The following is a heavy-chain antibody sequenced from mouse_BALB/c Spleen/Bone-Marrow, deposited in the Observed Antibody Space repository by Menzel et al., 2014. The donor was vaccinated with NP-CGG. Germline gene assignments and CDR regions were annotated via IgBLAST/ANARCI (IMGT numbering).Heavy chain of an antibody. J-gene: IGHJ4*01. CDR1: GFSLTSYG. V-gene: IGHV2-9*02. CDR3: ARDYYGSLYAMDY. CDR2: IWAGGST. Sequence: VKLMESGPGLVAPSQSLSITCTVSGFSLTSYGVHWVRQPPGKGLEWLGVIWAGGSTNYNSALMSRLSISKDNSKSQVLLKMNSLQTDDTAMYYCARDYYGSLYAMDYWGQGTSVTVSS. D-gene: IGHD1-1*01.